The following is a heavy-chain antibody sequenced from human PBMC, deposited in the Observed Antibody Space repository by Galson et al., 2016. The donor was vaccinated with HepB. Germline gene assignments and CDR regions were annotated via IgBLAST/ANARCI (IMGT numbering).Heavy chain of an antibody. Sequence: SVKVSCKASGYTFTGYYIHWVRQAPGQGLEWMGWINPNSGDTKFAQKFQGRVTMTRDTSIRSAYMELSRLRSDDTAVYYCARFHTDYHFNFGLDGWGQGTTVTVSS. CDR2: INPNSGDT. J-gene: IGHJ6*02. V-gene: IGHV1-2*02. D-gene: IGHD5-18*01. CDR3: ARFHTDYHFNFGLDG. CDR1: GYTFTGYY.